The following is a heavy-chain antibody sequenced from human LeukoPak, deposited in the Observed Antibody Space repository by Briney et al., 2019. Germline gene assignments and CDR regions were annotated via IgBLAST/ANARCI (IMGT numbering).Heavy chain of an antibody. V-gene: IGHV3-30*06. J-gene: IGHJ4*02. CDR3: ARSWEEGARDISVVVPAAAGY. Sequence: GGSLRLSCAASGFTFSSYGMHWVRQAPGKGLEWVAVISYDGSNKYYADSVKGRFTISRDNSKNTLYLQMNSLRAEDTAVYYCARSWEEGARDISVVVPAAAGYWGQGTLVTVSS. CDR1: GFTFSSYG. D-gene: IGHD2-2*01. CDR2: ISYDGSNK.